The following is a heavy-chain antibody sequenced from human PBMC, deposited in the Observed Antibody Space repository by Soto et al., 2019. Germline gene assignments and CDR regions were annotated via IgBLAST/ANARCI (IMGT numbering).Heavy chain of an antibody. V-gene: IGHV4-34*01. D-gene: IGHD2-15*01. CDR1: NGSFSGYY. Sequence: QVQLQQWGAGLLKPSETLSLTCAVYNGSFSGYYWSWVRQSPGKGLEWIGEITHSGSTNYSPSLRGRATMSVDTSKNHFCLSLNSVTAADTGVYYFARVSCSGISCYLTRRYNYYVMDVWGQGTTVTVSS. J-gene: IGHJ6*02. CDR3: ARVSCSGISCYLTRRYNYYVMDV. CDR2: ITHSGST.